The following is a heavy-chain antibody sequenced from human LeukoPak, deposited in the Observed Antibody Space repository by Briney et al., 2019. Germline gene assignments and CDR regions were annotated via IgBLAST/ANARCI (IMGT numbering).Heavy chain of an antibody. V-gene: IGHV3-7*01. Sequence: EGSLRLSCAASEFTFSNYWMSWVRQATGKGLEWVANIKQDGSEKYYVDSVKGRFTISRDNAKNSLYLQMNSLRVEDTAVYYCARVRRDLLSTDYWGQGSLVTVSS. CDR1: EFTFSNYW. J-gene: IGHJ4*02. CDR2: IKQDGSEK. CDR3: ARVRRDLLSTDY. D-gene: IGHD1-26*01.